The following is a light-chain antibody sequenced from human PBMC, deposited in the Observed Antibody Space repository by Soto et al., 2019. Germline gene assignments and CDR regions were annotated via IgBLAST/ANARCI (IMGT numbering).Light chain of an antibody. CDR3: QQYNDWPLT. V-gene: IGKV3D-15*01. CDR2: GAS. CDR1: QSVDSY. Sequence: EIVMTQSPATLSVSPGERATLSCRASQSVDSYLAWYQQKPGQPPRLLIYGASTRATDIPDIFSGSGSGTEFTLTISSLQSEDFAVYYCQQYNDWPLTFGGGTNVEIK. J-gene: IGKJ4*01.